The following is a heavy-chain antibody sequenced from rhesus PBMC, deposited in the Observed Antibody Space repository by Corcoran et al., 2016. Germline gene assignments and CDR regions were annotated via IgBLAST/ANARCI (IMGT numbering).Heavy chain of an antibody. J-gene: IGHJ4*01. CDR3: ARELSGYYPDY. CDR2: INGNSGST. Sequence: QVQLQESGPGLVTPSESLSITCAVSGGSFSSYWWSWIRQPPGKGLEWIGEINGNSGSTNYNPSLKSRVTISKDASKNQFSLKLTSVTAADTAVYDCARELSGYYPDYWGQGVLVTVSS. D-gene: IGHD3-28*01. CDR1: GGSFSSYW. V-gene: IGHV4-80*01.